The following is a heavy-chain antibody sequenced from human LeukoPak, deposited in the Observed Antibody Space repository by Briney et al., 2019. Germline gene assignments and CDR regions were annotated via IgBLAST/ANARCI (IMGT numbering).Heavy chain of an antibody. CDR1: GFTVSSNY. V-gene: IGHV3-66*01. D-gene: IGHD5-18*01. Sequence: PGGSLRLSCAASGFTVSSNYMSWVRQAPGKGLEWVSVIYSGGSTYYADSVKGRFTISRDNSKNTLYLQMNSLRAEDTAVYYCAKAVDTAMVTEVPWGQGTLVTVSS. CDR3: AKAVDTAMVTEVP. J-gene: IGHJ5*02. CDR2: IYSGGST.